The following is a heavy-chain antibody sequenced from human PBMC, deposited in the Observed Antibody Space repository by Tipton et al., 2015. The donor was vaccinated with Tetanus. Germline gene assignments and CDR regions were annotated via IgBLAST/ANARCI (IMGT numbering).Heavy chain of an antibody. V-gene: IGHV4-59*01. D-gene: IGHD7-27*01. J-gene: IGHJ6*02. CDR1: GGSISSYY. Sequence: TLSLTCTVSGGSISSYYWSWIRQPPGKGLEWIGYIYYSGSTNYNPSLKSRVTISVDTSKNQFSLKLSSVTAADTAVYYCARDQSLGIGYSYYGMDVWGQGTTVTVSS. CDR3: ARDQSLGIGYSYYGMDV. CDR2: IYYSGST.